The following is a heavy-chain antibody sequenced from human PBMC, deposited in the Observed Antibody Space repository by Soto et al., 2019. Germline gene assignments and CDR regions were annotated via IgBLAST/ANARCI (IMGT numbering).Heavy chain of an antibody. J-gene: IGHJ6*03. Sequence: GGSLRLSCAASGFTFSSYSMNWVRQAPGKGLEWVSYISSSSSTIYYADSVKGRFTISRDNAKNSLYLQMNSLRAEDTAVYYCARGGYYYYMDVWGKGTTVTVSS. V-gene: IGHV3-48*01. CDR1: GFTFSSYS. CDR2: ISSSSSTI. CDR3: ARGGYYYYMDV.